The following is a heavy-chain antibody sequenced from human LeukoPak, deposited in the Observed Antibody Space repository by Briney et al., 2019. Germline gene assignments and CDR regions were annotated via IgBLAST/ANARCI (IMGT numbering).Heavy chain of an antibody. V-gene: IGHV1-69*13. CDR2: IIPIFGTA. CDR3: ARVSSDTAMVPPSM. CDR1: GGTFSSYA. D-gene: IGHD5-18*01. Sequence: ASVKVSCKASGGTFSSYAISWVRQAPGQGLEWMGGIIPIFGTANYAQKFQGRVTITADESTSTAYMELSSLRSEDTAVYYCARVSSDTAMVPPSMWGQGTLVTVSS. J-gene: IGHJ4*02.